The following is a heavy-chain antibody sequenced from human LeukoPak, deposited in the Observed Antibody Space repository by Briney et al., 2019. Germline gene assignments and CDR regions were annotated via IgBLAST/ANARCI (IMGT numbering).Heavy chain of an antibody. CDR3: AREGPSVTPYY. J-gene: IGHJ4*02. CDR1: GFTFSSNW. CDR2: IKQDGSEK. V-gene: IGHV3-7*01. Sequence: GGSLRLSCAASGFTFSSNWMSWVRQAPGKGLEWVANIKQDGSEKYYVDSVKGRFTISRDNAKNSLYLQMNSLRAEDTAVYYCAREGPSVTPYYWGQGTLVTVSS. D-gene: IGHD4-17*01.